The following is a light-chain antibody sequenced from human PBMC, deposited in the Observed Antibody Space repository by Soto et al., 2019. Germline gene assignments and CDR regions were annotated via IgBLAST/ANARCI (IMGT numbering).Light chain of an antibody. CDR2: AAS. CDR3: QQSYSTAIT. J-gene: IGKJ5*01. CDR1: QSISSY. V-gene: IGKV1-39*01. Sequence: DIQMTQSQSSLSASVGDRVTITCRASQSISSYLNWYQQKPGKAPKLLIYAASSLQSGVPSRFSGSGSGTDFTLTISSLQPEDFATYYCQQSYSTAITVGQGTRLEN.